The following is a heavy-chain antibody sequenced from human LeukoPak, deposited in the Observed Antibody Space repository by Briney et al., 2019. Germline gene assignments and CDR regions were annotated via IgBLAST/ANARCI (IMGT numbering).Heavy chain of an antibody. Sequence: GGSLRLSCAASGFTFSSYAMAWVRQAPGKGLEWVSAISGSGDSTYYADSVRGRFTISRDYSKNTLFLQMNSLRAEDTAVYYCAKDRQQQLVLDYFDYWGQGTLVTVSS. V-gene: IGHV3-23*01. CDR2: ISGSGDST. CDR1: GFTFSSYA. CDR3: AKDRQQQLVLDYFDY. D-gene: IGHD6-13*01. J-gene: IGHJ4*02.